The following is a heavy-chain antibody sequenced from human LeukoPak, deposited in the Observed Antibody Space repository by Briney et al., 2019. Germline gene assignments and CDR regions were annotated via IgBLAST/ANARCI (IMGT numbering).Heavy chain of an antibody. D-gene: IGHD6-13*01. V-gene: IGHV3-15*01. CDR3: TTAHQQMLGMDV. CDR2: IKSKTDGGTT. CDR1: GFTFSNAW. J-gene: IGHJ6*02. Sequence: PRGTLRLSCAASGFTFSNAWMSWVRQAPGKGREWVGRIKSKTDGGTTDYAAPVKGRFTISRDDSKNTLYLQMNSLKTEDTAVYYCTTAHQQMLGMDVWGQGTTVTVSS.